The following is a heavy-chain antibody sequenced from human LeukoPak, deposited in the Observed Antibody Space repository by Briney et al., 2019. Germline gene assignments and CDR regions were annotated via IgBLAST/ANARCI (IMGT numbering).Heavy chain of an antibody. CDR3: ARGPPRGKYYYMDV. CDR2: MGTASDT. J-gene: IGHJ6*03. V-gene: IGHV3-13*01. D-gene: IGHD1-1*01. Sequence: PGGSLRLSCAASRFTFSSFDKHWVRQPTGQGLEWVSTMGTASDTYYPGSVEGRFTLPRDNAKNSLYLQMNSLTAGDTAVYYCARGPPRGKYYYMDVWGKGTTVTVSS. CDR1: RFTFSSFD.